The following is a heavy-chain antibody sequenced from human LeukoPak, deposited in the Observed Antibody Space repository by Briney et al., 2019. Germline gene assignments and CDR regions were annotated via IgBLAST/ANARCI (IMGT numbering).Heavy chain of an antibody. V-gene: IGHV3-49*03. CDR3: TRLRIVGATTDY. J-gene: IGHJ4*02. CDR1: GFTFGDYA. Sequence: PGGPLRLSCTASGFTFGDYAMSWFRQAPGKGLEWVGFIRSEAYGGTTEYAASVKGRFTISRDDSESFAYLQMNSLKTEDTAVYYCTRLRIVGATTDYWGRGTLVTVSS. CDR2: IRSEAYGGTT. D-gene: IGHD1-26*01.